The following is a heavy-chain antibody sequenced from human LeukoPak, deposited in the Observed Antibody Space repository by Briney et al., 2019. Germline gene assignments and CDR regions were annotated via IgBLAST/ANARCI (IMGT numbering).Heavy chain of an antibody. Sequence: PGRSLRLSCAASGFTFSSYAMHWVRQAPGKGLEWVAVISYDGSNKYYADSVKGRFTISRDNSKNTLYLQMNSLRAEDTAVYYCARGGSSWSKEDYWGQGTLVTVSS. V-gene: IGHV3-30-3*01. D-gene: IGHD6-13*01. J-gene: IGHJ4*02. CDR3: ARGGSSWSKEDY. CDR1: GFTFSSYA. CDR2: ISYDGSNK.